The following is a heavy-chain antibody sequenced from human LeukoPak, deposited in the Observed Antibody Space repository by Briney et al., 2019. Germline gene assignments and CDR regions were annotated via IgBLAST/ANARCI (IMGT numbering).Heavy chain of an antibody. J-gene: IGHJ5*02. CDR3: ARGRLMTTVTTWGGLSAKYNWFDP. CDR2: IYHSGST. CDR1: GYSISSGYY. Sequence: SETLSLTCTVSGYSISSGYYWGWIRQPPGKGLEWIGSIYHSGSTYYNPSLKSRVTISVDTSKNQFSLKLSSVTAADTAVYYCARGRLMTTVTTWGGLSAKYNWFDPWGQGTLVTVSS. D-gene: IGHD4-17*01. V-gene: IGHV4-38-2*02.